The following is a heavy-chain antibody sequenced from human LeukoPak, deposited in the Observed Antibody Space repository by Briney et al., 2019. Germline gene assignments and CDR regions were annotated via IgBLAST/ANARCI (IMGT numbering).Heavy chain of an antibody. CDR1: GFTVSSNY. Sequence: GGSLRLSCAASGFTVSSNYMSWVRQAPGKGLEWVAVIYSGGSTYYADSVKGRFTISRDHSKNTLYLQMNSLRAEDTAGYYWAVSGSYFGGDCWGQGTLVTVSS. V-gene: IGHV3-53*01. J-gene: IGHJ4*02. CDR3: AVSGSYFGGDC. D-gene: IGHD3-10*01. CDR2: IYSGGST.